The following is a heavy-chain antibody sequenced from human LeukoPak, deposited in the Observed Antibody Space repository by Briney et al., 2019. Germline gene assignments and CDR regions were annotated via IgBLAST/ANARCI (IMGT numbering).Heavy chain of an antibody. V-gene: IGHV3-21*01. CDR2: ISGSSSYI. CDR3: ARGPGDSGSYYWFDP. D-gene: IGHD1-26*01. J-gene: IGHJ5*02. CDR1: GFTFSSYS. Sequence: GGSLRLSCAASGFTFSSYSMNWVRQAPGKGLEWVSSISGSSSYIYYADSVKGRFTISRDNAKNSLYLQMNSLRAEDTAVYYCARGPGDSGSYYWFDPWGQGTLVTVSS.